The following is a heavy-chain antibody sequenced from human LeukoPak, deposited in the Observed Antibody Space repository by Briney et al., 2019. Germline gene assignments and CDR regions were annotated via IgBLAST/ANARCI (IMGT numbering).Heavy chain of an antibody. D-gene: IGHD2-21*01. Sequence: GRSLRLSCAASGFTFSSYSMNWVRQAPGKGLEWVSSISSSSSYIYYADSVEGRFTISRDNAKNSLYLQMNSLRAEDTAVYYCARVAIGDAFDIWGQGTMVTVSS. CDR3: ARVAIGDAFDI. CDR2: ISSSSSYI. V-gene: IGHV3-21*01. J-gene: IGHJ3*02. CDR1: GFTFSSYS.